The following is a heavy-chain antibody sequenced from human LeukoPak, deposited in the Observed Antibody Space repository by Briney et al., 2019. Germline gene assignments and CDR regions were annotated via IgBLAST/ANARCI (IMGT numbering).Heavy chain of an antibody. CDR3: ARDWELGY. CDR1: GFTFSSYS. CDR2: ISSSSNSI. Sequence: PGGSLRLSCAASGFTFSSYSMNWVRQAPGKGLEWVSYISSSSNSIYYADSVKGRFTISRDNAKNSLYLQMNSRRDEDTAVYDSARDWELGYWGQGTLVTVSS. J-gene: IGHJ4*02. D-gene: IGHD7-27*01. V-gene: IGHV3-48*02.